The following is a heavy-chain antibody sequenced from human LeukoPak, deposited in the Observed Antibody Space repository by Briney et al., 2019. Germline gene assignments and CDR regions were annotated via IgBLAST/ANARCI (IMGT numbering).Heavy chain of an antibody. J-gene: IGHJ3*02. V-gene: IGHV1-69*13. CDR1: GGTFSSYA. CDR3: AREPRPGIAAARPNAFDI. CDR2: IIPIFGTA. Sequence: GASVKVSCKASGGTFSSYAISWVRQAPGQGLEWMGGIIPIFGTANYAQKFQGRVTITADESASTAYMELSSLRSEDTAVYYCAREPRPGIAAARPNAFDIWGQGTMVTVSS. D-gene: IGHD6-13*01.